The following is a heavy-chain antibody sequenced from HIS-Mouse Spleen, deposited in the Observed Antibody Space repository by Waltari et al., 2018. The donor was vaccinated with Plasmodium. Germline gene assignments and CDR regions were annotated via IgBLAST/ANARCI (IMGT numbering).Heavy chain of an antibody. D-gene: IGHD3-3*01. CDR2: ISYDGSNK. V-gene: IGHV3-30*18. CDR3: AKEVLGYYDFWSRPDY. CDR1: GFTFSSYG. J-gene: IGHJ4*02. Sequence: QVQLVESGGGVVQPGRSLRLHCAASGFTFSSYGMHWVRQAPGKGLEWVAVISYDGSNKYYADSVKGRFTISRDNSKNTLYLQMNSLRAEDTAVYYCAKEVLGYYDFWSRPDYWGQGTLVTVSS.